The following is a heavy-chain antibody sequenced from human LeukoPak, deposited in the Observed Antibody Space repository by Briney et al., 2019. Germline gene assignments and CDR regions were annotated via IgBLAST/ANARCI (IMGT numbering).Heavy chain of an antibody. Sequence: PGGSLRLSCEVSGFTFSSYWMSWVRQAPGKGLEWVANIKKDGSEKYYVDSVEGRFTISRDNAKNSLYLQMNSLRAEDTAVYYCARDGTYSRLGYFDLWGRGTLVAVSS. J-gene: IGHJ2*01. CDR3: ARDGTYSRLGYFDL. CDR1: GFTFSSYW. CDR2: IKKDGSEK. D-gene: IGHD6-13*01. V-gene: IGHV3-7*01.